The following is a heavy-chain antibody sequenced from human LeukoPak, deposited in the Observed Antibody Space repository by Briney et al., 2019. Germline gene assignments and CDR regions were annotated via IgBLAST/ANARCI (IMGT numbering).Heavy chain of an antibody. D-gene: IGHD2-21*01. Sequence: SETLSLTCSVSGDSVSSAGYHWSWIRQAPGKGLEWIGHSGRPSYNPSLKSRVMISIDTSKNQFSLKVSTVTAADTAVYYCTTYYVGEGGRGHWGPGTLVTVSS. CDR3: TTYYVGEGGRGH. CDR2: SGRP. V-gene: IGHV4-61*08. J-gene: IGHJ4*02. CDR1: GDSVSSAGYH.